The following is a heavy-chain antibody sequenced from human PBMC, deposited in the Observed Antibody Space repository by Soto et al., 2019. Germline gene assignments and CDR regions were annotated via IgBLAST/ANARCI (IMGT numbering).Heavy chain of an antibody. CDR2: ISWNSGSI. CDR3: AKAVGSYGNFDY. Sequence: ALRLSCAASGFTFDDYAMHWVRQAPGKGLEWVSRISWNSGSIGYADSVKGRFIISRDNAKNSLYLQMNGLRAEDTALYYCAKAVGSYGNFDYWGQGTLVTVSS. CDR1: GFTFDDYA. J-gene: IGHJ4*02. D-gene: IGHD5-18*01. V-gene: IGHV3-9*01.